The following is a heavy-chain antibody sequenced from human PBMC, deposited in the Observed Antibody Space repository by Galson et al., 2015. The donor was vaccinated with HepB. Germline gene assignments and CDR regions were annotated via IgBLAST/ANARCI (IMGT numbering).Heavy chain of an antibody. CDR2: ISSSSSTI. J-gene: IGHJ3*02. D-gene: IGHD3-16*02. V-gene: IGHV3-48*02. CDR1: GFTFSSYS. Sequence: SLRLSCAASGFTFSSYSMNWVRQAPGKGLEWVSYISSSSSTIYYADSVKGRFTISRDNAKNSLYLQMNSLRDEDTAVYYCALPYYDYVWGSYRYTTRAFDIWGQGTMVTVSS. CDR3: ALPYYDYVWGSYRYTTRAFDI.